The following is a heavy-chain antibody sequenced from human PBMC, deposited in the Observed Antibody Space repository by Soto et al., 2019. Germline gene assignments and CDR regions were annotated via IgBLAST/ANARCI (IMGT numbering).Heavy chain of an antibody. J-gene: IGHJ6*02. CDR1: GFTFSSYA. V-gene: IGHV3-23*01. D-gene: IGHD5-18*01. Sequence: PGGSLRLSCAASGFTFSSYAMSWVRQAPGKGLEWVSAISGSGGSTYYADSVKGRFTISRDNSKNTLYLQMNSLRAEDTAVYYCAKDLVLLTAMDPFHNYGMDVWGQGTTVTVSS. CDR2: ISGSGGST. CDR3: AKDLVLLTAMDPFHNYGMDV.